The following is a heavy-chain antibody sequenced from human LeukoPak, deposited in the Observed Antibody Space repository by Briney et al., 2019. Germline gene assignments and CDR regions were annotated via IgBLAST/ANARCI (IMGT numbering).Heavy chain of an antibody. CDR2: IYHSGST. J-gene: IGHJ6*02. V-gene: IGHV4-4*02. CDR1: GFTFTTYW. D-gene: IGHD6-13*01. CDR3: ARGTHGSSRVGTSGGYYYYYGMDV. Sequence: PGGSLRLSCAASGFTFTTYWMSWVRQPPGKGLEWIGEIYHSGSTNYNPSLKSRVTISVDKSKNQFSLKLSSVTAADTAVYYCARGTHGSSRVGTSGGYYYYYGMDVWGQGTTVTVSS.